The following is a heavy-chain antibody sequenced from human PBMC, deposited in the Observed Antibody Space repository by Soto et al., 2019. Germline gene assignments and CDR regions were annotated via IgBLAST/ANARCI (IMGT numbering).Heavy chain of an antibody. CDR2: INTDGTNT. CDR3: ASEFCSGGNCYTYYFDP. D-gene: IGHD2-15*01. Sequence: LRLSCAASGFTFNRNWMHWVRHTPGKGLVWVSHINTDGTNTNYADSVKGRFTISRDNAKSTLFLQMNSLRDEDTAVYYCASEFCSGGNCYTYYFDPWGQGIPVTVSS. V-gene: IGHV3-74*01. CDR1: GFTFNRNW. J-gene: IGHJ5*02.